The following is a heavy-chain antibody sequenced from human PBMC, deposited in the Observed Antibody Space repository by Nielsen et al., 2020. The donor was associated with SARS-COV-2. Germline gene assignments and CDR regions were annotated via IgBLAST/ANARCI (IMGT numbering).Heavy chain of an antibody. CDR2: IYYSGST. CDR1: GGSISSGGYY. J-gene: IGHJ4*02. CDR3: ASAVTIFGVSGSL. D-gene: IGHD3-3*01. Sequence: TLSLTCTVSGGSISSGGYYWSWIRQHPGKGLEWIGYIYYSGSTYYNPSLKSRVTISVDTSKNQFSLKLSSVTAADTAVYYCASAVTIFGVSGSLWGQGTLVTVSS. V-gene: IGHV4-31*03.